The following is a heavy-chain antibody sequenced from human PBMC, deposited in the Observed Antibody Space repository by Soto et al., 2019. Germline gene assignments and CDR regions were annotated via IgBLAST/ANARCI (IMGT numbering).Heavy chain of an antibody. Sequence: GGSLRLSCAASGFTFSSYAMSWVRQAPGKGLEWVSAISGSGGSTYYADSVKGRFTISRDNSKNTLYLQMNNLRAEDTAVYYRAKGSDFWSGYYAGWFDPWGQGTLVTVSS. CDR2: ISGSGGST. J-gene: IGHJ5*02. CDR1: GFTFSSYA. V-gene: IGHV3-23*01. CDR3: AKGSDFWSGYYAGWFDP. D-gene: IGHD3-3*01.